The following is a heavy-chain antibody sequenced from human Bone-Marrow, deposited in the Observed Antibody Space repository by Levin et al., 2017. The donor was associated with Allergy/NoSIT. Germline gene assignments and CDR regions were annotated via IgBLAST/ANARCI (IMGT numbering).Heavy chain of an antibody. Sequence: AGGSLRLSCAASGFTFDDYAMHWVRQAPGKGLEWVSGISWNSGSIGYADSVKGRFTISRDNAKNSLYLQMNSLRAEDTALYYCAKGEYWGQGTLVTVSS. CDR3: AKGEY. V-gene: IGHV3-9*01. CDR2: ISWNSGSI. CDR1: GFTFDDYA. J-gene: IGHJ4*02.